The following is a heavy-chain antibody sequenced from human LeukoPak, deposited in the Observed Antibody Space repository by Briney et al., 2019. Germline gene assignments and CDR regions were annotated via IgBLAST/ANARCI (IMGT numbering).Heavy chain of an antibody. CDR2: IYYSGST. J-gene: IGHJ3*02. D-gene: IGHD3-9*01. CDR1: GGSISSSSYY. Sequence: SETLSLTCTVSGGSISSSSYYWGWIRQPPGKGLEWIGSIYYSGSTYYNPSLKSRVTISVDTSKNQFSLRLRSVTAADTAVYYCASALISDYDISLIEAFDIWGQGTMVTVSS. CDR3: ASALISDYDISLIEAFDI. V-gene: IGHV4-39*07.